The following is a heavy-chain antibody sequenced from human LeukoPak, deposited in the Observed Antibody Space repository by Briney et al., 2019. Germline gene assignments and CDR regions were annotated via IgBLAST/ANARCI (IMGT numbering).Heavy chain of an antibody. D-gene: IGHD4-17*01. V-gene: IGHV3-53*01. Sequence: GGSLRLSCAASGFTVSSNYMSWVRQAPGKGLEWVSVIYSGGSTYYADSVKGRFTISRDNSKNTLYLQMNSLRAEDTAVYYCASNTGDYASDYWGQGTLVTVSS. CDR1: GFTVSSNY. CDR3: ASNTGDYASDY. J-gene: IGHJ4*02. CDR2: IYSGGST.